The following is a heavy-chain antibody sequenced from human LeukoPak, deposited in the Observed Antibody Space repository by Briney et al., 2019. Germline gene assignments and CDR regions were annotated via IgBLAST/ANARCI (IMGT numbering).Heavy chain of an antibody. V-gene: IGHV4-4*09. CDR2: IYTSGST. CDR3: ARHNSGSYYFDY. Sequence: SETLPLTCTVSGGSISSYYWSWIRQPPGKGLEWIGYIYTSGSTNYNPSLKSRVTISVDTPKNQFSLKLSSVTAADTAVYYCARHNSGSYYFDYWGQGTLVTVSS. CDR1: GGSISSYY. D-gene: IGHD1-26*01. J-gene: IGHJ4*02.